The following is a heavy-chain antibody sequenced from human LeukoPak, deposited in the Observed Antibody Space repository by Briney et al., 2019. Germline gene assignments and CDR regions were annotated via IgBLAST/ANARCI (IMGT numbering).Heavy chain of an antibody. D-gene: IGHD4-17*01. J-gene: IGHJ4*02. V-gene: IGHV3-74*01. CDR2: INSDGSST. CDR1: GFTFSSYW. Sequence: GGSLRLSCAASGFTFSSYWMHWVRQAPGKGLVWVSRINSDGSSTSYADSVKGRFTISRDNSKNTLYLQMNSLRAEDTAVYYCAKAPVTTVVTQSFDYWGQGTLVTVSS. CDR3: AKAPVTTVVTQSFDY.